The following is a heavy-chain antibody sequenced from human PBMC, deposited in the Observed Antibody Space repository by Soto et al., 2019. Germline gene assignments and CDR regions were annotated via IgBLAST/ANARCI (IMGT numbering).Heavy chain of an antibody. D-gene: IGHD3-10*01. CDR3: ARDGRRFGDLDY. CDR1: GYTFTSYA. CDR2: INAGNGNT. Sequence: ASVKVSCKASGYTFTSYAMHWVRQAPGQRLEWMGWINAGNGNTKYSQKFQGRVTITRDTSASTAYMELSSLRSEDTAVYSCARDGRRFGDLDYWGQGTLVTVSS. J-gene: IGHJ4*02. V-gene: IGHV1-3*01.